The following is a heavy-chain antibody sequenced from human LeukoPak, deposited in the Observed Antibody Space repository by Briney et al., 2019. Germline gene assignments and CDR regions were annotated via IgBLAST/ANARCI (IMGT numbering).Heavy chain of an antibody. V-gene: IGHV3-30*18. CDR3: AKEVQVERRKDGFDI. CDR1: GFTFSNAW. CDR2: ISYDGSNK. D-gene: IGHD1-1*01. Sequence: GGSLRLSCEASGFTFSNAWMSWVRQAPGKGLEWVAVISYDGSNKYYADSVKGRFTISRDNSKNTLYLQMNSLRAEDTAVYYCAKEVQVERRKDGFDIWGQGTMVTVSS. J-gene: IGHJ3*02.